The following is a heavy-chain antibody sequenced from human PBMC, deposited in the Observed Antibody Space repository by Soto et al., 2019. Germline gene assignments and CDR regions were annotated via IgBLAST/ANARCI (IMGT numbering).Heavy chain of an antibody. V-gene: IGHV3-21*01. Sequence: GGSLRLSCAASGFTFSRVWMSWVRQAPGKGLEWVSSIDTNGSYIYDTDSVKGRFTISRDNTKDSLYLQMNSLSAEDTAIYYCARGSAFIGLDYWGQGTPVTVSS. CDR2: IDTNGSYI. CDR3: ARGSAFIGLDY. D-gene: IGHD1-26*01. J-gene: IGHJ4*02. CDR1: GFTFSRVW.